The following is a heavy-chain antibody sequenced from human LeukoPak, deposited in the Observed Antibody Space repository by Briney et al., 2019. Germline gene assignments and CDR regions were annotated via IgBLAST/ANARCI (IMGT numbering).Heavy chain of an antibody. J-gene: IGHJ4*02. CDR1: GGSISSYY. D-gene: IGHD4-17*01. CDR2: IYTSGST. Sequence: SETLSLTCTVSGGSISSYYWSWIRQPAGKGLEWIGRIYTSGSTNYSPSLKSRVTMSVDTSKNQFSLNLSSVTAAGTAVYYCARGSYYGDHDYWGQGTLVTVSS. CDR3: ARGSYYGDHDY. V-gene: IGHV4-4*07.